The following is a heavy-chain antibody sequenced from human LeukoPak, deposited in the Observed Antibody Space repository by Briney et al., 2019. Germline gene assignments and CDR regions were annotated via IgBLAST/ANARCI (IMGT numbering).Heavy chain of an antibody. D-gene: IGHD2-2*02. V-gene: IGHV4-34*01. CDR3: AREMEYCSSTSCYTRANWFDP. J-gene: IGHJ5*02. CDR1: GGSFSGYY. Sequence: PSDLSLTCAVYGGSFSGYYWSWIRQPPGKGLEWIGEINHSGSTNYNPSLKSRVTISVDTSKNQFSLKLSSVTAADTAVYYCAREMEYCSSTSCYTRANWFDPWGQGTLVTVSS. CDR2: INHSGST.